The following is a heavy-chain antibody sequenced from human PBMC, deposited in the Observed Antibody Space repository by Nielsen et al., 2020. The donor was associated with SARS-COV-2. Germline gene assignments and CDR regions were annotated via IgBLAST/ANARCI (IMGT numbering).Heavy chain of an antibody. CDR2: IKQDGSEK. Sequence: GGSLRLSCAASGFTFSSYAMSWVRQAPGKGLEWVANIKQDGSEKYYVDSVKGRFTISRDNAKNSLYLQMNSLRAEDTAVYYCAGGFAVQDVWGQGTTVTVS. D-gene: IGHD3-10*01. CDR3: AGGFAVQDV. V-gene: IGHV3-7*01. CDR1: GFTFSSYA. J-gene: IGHJ6*02.